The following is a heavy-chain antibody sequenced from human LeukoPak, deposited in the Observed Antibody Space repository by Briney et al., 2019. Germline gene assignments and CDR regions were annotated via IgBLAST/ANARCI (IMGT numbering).Heavy chain of an antibody. V-gene: IGHV5-51*01. CDR3: ARLLWQQLVRWFDP. CDR2: IYPGDSDT. CDR1: GYRFTSYW. Sequence: PGESLKISCKGTGYRFTSYWIGWVRQMHGKGLEWMGIIYPGDSDTRYSPSFQGQVTISADKSISTAYLQWSSLTASDTAMYYCARLLWQQLVRWFDPWGQGTLVTVSS. D-gene: IGHD6-13*01. J-gene: IGHJ5*02.